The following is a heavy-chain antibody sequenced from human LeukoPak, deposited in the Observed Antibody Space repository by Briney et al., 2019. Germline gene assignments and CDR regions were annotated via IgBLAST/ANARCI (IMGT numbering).Heavy chain of an antibody. Sequence: ASVKVSCKASGYTFTSYGISWVRQAPGQGLEWMGWISAYNGNTNYAQKLQGRVTMPTDTSTSTAYMELRSLRSDDTAVYYCARDDEYSSSSSIDYWGQGTLVTVSS. CDR2: ISAYNGNT. CDR3: ARDDEYSSSSSIDY. D-gene: IGHD6-6*01. CDR1: GYTFTSYG. V-gene: IGHV1-18*01. J-gene: IGHJ4*02.